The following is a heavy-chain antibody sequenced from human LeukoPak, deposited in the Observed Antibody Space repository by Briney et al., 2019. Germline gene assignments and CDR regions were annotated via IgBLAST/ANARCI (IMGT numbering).Heavy chain of an antibody. D-gene: IGHD5-12*01. CDR2: IIPIFGTA. Sequence: SVKVSFKASGGTFSRYAISWVRQAPGQGLEWMGGIIPIFGTANYAQKFQGRVTITADESTSTAYMEVSSLRSEDTAVYYCARAYSGYDFFDYWGQGILVTVSS. V-gene: IGHV1-69*01. CDR1: GGTFSRYA. CDR3: ARAYSGYDFFDY. J-gene: IGHJ4*02.